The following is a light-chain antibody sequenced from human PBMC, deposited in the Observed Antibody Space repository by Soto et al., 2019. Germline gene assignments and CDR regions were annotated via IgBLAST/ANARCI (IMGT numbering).Light chain of an antibody. CDR3: QHYNNWPPWT. CDR1: QSVSIN. CDR2: GAS. J-gene: IGKJ1*01. V-gene: IGKV3-15*01. Sequence: EIVMTKSPATLSVSPGERATLSCRASQSVSINLAWYQQKPGQAPRLLIYGASTRATGVPARFSGSGSGTEFTLTISSLQSEDFAVYYCQHYNNWPPWTFGQGTKVEIK.